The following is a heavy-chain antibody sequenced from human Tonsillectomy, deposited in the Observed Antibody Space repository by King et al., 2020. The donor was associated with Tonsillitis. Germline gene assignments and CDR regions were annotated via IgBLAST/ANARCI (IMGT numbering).Heavy chain of an antibody. Sequence: QLQEEGPGLVKPSETLSRTCAVSGYSISSGYYWGWIRQPPGKGLEWIGYSYQTGTAYYTPSLKGRVTISVDTSKNQFFLRLSSVTAADTAVYYCARAGYGSAWSFDFWGQGTLVTASS. V-gene: IGHV4-38-2*01. CDR1: GYSISSGYY. D-gene: IGHD6-19*01. CDR2: SYQTGTA. CDR3: ARAGYGSAWSFDF. J-gene: IGHJ4*02.